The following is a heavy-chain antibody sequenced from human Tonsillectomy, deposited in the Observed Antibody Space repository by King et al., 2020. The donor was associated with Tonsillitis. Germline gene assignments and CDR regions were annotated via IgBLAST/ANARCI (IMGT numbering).Heavy chain of an antibody. Sequence: QLQESGPGLVKPSETLSLTCTVSGGSISSSTYYWGWIRQPPGKGLEWIGNIYDSGSTNYNPSLKGRVTISVDTSKNQFFLKLNSVTATDTAVYYCARNYDCWGGTYYYYGMDVWGQGTTVTVSS. J-gene: IGHJ6*02. CDR1: GGSISSSTYY. CDR2: IYDSGST. V-gene: IGHV4-39*01. CDR3: ARNYDCWGGTYYYYGMDV. D-gene: IGHD3-3*01.